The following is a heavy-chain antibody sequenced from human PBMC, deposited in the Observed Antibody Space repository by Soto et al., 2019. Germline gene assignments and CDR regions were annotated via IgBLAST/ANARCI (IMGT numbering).Heavy chain of an antibody. D-gene: IGHD7-27*01. CDR1: GFSFSDSA. CDR2: IRSKANSYAT. V-gene: IGHV3-73*01. J-gene: IGHJ4*02. Sequence: EVQLVESGGGLVQPGGSLKLSCAASGFSFSDSAMHWVRQASGKGLEWVGRIRSKANSYATSYGASVRGRFSISKDDSKNTVYLQMNSLKTDDTAVYYCTRRGNTGDDSDYWGQGTLVTVSS. CDR3: TRRGNTGDDSDY.